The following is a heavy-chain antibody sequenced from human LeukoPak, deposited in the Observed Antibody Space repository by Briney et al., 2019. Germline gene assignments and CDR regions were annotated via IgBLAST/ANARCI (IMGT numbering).Heavy chain of an antibody. CDR3: AILPGGSGSYYNFDY. CDR2: INPNSGGT. D-gene: IGHD3-10*01. V-gene: IGHV1-2*02. CDR1: GYTFTGYY. J-gene: IGHJ4*02. Sequence: ASVKVSCKASGYTFTGYYMHWVRQAPGQGLEWMGWINPNSGGTNYAQKFQGRVTMTRDTSISTAYMELSRLRSDDTAVYYCAILPGGSGSYYNFDYWGLGTLVTVSS.